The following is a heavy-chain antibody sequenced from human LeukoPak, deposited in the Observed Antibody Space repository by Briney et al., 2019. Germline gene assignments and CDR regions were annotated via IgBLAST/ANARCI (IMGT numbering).Heavy chain of an antibody. J-gene: IGHJ5*02. Sequence: VASVKFSCKASGDTFSNLAIAWVRQAPGQGLEWMGRIMPISDIVKYAQKFQGRVTLTAGTSTSTAYLDLSSLRSDDTAVYYCARDYGWYDLWGQGGLLADSS. CDR1: GDTFSNLA. CDR2: IMPISDIV. CDR3: ARDYGWYDL. D-gene: IGHD3-10*01. V-gene: IGHV1-69*04.